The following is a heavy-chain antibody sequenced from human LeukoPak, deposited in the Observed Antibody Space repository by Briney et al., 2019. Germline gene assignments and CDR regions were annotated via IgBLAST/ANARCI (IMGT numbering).Heavy chain of an antibody. CDR3: ARGLWFGDENPPYFDY. Sequence: SETLSLTCKVSGGSINGYYWSWIRQPPGKDLEWIGYIFYSGSTKYNPSLKSRVTISVDTSKNQFSLKLSSVTAADTAVYYCARGLWFGDENPPYFDYWGQGTLVTVSS. CDR1: GGSINGYY. CDR2: IFYSGST. V-gene: IGHV4-59*01. J-gene: IGHJ4*02. D-gene: IGHD3-10*01.